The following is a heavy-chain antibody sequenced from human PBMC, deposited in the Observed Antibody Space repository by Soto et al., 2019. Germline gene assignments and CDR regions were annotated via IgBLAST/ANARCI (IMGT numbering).Heavy chain of an antibody. D-gene: IGHD2-2*01. CDR2: ISYDGSHK. CDR1: GFTFSMQG. V-gene: IGHV3-30*03. CDR3: AHVIVPAAINYYYAMDV. Sequence: ESGGGVVQPGKSLRLSCAASGFTFSMQGMHWVRQAAGKGLEWVAVISYDGSHKYYADSVKGRFTISRDNSRNTLYLQMNSLIPGDTAVYYCAHVIVPAAINYYYAMDVWGQGTTVTVSS. J-gene: IGHJ6*02.